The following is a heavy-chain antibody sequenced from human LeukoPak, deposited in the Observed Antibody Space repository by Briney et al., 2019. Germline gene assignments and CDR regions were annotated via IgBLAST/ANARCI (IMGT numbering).Heavy chain of an antibody. V-gene: IGHV1-69*04. J-gene: IGHJ5*02. CDR2: IIPILGIA. Sequence: ASVKVSCKASGGTFSSYAISWVRQAPGQGLEWMGRIIPILGIANYAQKFQGRVTITADKSTSTAYMELSSLRSEDTAVYYCATQGYSSSWPVRDWFDPWGQGTLVTVPS. D-gene: IGHD6-13*01. CDR1: GGTFSSYA. CDR3: ATQGYSSSWPVRDWFDP.